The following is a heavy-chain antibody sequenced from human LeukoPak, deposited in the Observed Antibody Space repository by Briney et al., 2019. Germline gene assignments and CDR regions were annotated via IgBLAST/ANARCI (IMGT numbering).Heavy chain of an antibody. J-gene: IGHJ4*02. D-gene: IGHD1-26*01. V-gene: IGHV3-30*02. CDR3: AKEGGGGATTGTNDY. Sequence: HPGGSLRLSCAASGFTFSSYVMHWVRQAPGKGLEWVAFIRYDGSNKYYADSVKGRFTISRDNSKNTLYPQMNSLRAEDTAVYYCAKEGGGGATTGTNDYWGQGTLVTVSS. CDR1: GFTFSSYV. CDR2: IRYDGSNK.